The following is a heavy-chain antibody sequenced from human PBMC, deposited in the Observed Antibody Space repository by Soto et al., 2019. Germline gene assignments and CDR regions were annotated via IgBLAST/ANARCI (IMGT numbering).Heavy chain of an antibody. V-gene: IGHV6-1*01. J-gene: IGHJ4*02. CDR3: ANSPYDFWSGYYPLYFDY. CDR1: GDSVSSNSAA. CDR2: TYYRSKWYD. Sequence: SQTLSLTCAISGDSVSSNSAAWNWIRQSPSRGLEWLGRTYYRSKWYDDYAVSVKSRITINPDTSKNQFSLQLNSVTPEDTAVYYCANSPYDFWSGYYPLYFDYWGQGTLVTVSS. D-gene: IGHD3-3*01.